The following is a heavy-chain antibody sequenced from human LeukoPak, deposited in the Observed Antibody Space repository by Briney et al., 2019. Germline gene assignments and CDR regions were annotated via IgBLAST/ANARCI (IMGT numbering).Heavy chain of an antibody. Sequence: GGSLRLSCAASGFTFSSYAMSWVRQAPGNGLEWVAVISYDGSNKYYADSVKGRFTISRDNSKNTLYLQMNSLRAEDTAVYYCAREGPRDAFDIWGQGTMVTVSS. J-gene: IGHJ3*02. CDR3: AREGPRDAFDI. CDR1: GFTFSSYA. V-gene: IGHV3-30-3*01. CDR2: ISYDGSNK.